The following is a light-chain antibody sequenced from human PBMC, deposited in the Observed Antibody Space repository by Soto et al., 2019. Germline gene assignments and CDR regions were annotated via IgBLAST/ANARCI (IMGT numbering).Light chain of an antibody. J-gene: IGLJ3*02. CDR1: SSNIGSNY. CDR3: AAWDDSLSGRWV. Sequence: QSVLTQPPSASGTPGQRVTISCSGSSSNIGSNYVYWYQQLPGTAPKLLIYSNNQWPSGVPDRFSGSKSGTSASLAISGLRSEDEADYYCAAWDDSLSGRWVFGGGTKLTVL. V-gene: IGLV1-47*02. CDR2: SNN.